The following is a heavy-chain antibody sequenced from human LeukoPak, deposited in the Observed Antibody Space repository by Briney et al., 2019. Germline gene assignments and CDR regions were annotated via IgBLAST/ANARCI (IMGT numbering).Heavy chain of an antibody. Sequence: SGTLSLTCAVYGGSFSGYYWSWIRQPPGKGLEWIGEINHSGSTNYNPSLKSRVTISVDTSKNQFSLKLSSVTAADTAVYYCARRQVLFLWFGEKAGNWFDPWGQGTLVTVSS. D-gene: IGHD3-10*01. CDR3: ARRQVLFLWFGEKAGNWFDP. CDR2: INHSGST. V-gene: IGHV4-34*01. J-gene: IGHJ5*02. CDR1: GGSFSGYY.